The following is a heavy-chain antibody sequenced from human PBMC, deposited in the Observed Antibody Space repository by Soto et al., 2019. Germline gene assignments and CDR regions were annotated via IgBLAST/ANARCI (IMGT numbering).Heavy chain of an antibody. CDR2: TYYRSKLYN. Sequence: QVQLKQSGPGLVKPSQTLSLTCAISGDSVSSNSAAWNWIRQSPSRGLEWLGRTYYRSKLYNDYAAADKSRTTPNPDTTKNRCSLQLNSVTPDDTAVYYCATEYSTGWHYWGQGMLVTVSS. V-gene: IGHV6-1*01. CDR1: GDSVSSNSAA. D-gene: IGHD6-19*01. J-gene: IGHJ4*02. CDR3: ATEYSTGWHY.